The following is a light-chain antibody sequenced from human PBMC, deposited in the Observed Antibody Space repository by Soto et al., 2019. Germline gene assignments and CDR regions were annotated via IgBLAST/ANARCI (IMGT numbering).Light chain of an antibody. Sequence: EVVMTQSPATLSVSPGDRATLSCRASESVSVNLAWYQQRPGQAPRLLIYGASTRATGVPARFSASGSETEFTLTITSLQSEDFAVYYCQQYNDWPPLTFGGGTKVDIK. CDR2: GAS. CDR3: QQYNDWPPLT. J-gene: IGKJ4*01. V-gene: IGKV3-15*01. CDR1: ESVSVN.